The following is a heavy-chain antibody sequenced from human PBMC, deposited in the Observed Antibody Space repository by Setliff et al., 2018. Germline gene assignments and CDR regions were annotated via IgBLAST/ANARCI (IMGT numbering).Heavy chain of an antibody. D-gene: IGHD1-1*01. CDR3: ARTGTDRYFGY. J-gene: IGHJ4*02. CDR1: GASLSSGTYY. V-gene: IGHV4-39*01. CDR2: IYYRGDT. Sequence: ASETLSLTCTVSGASLSSGTYYWGWIRQPPGKGLEWIGRIYYRGDTYYNASLKGRLTISVDTAQNQFSLRLTSVTAADTAVYYCARTGTDRYFGYWGQGALVTVSS.